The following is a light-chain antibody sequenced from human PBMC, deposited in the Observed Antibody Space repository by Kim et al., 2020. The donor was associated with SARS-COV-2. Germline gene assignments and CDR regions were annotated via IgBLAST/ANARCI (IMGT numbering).Light chain of an antibody. J-gene: IGKJ1*01. CDR3: QQYNNWPQT. CDR2: ASS. V-gene: IGKV3-15*01. CDR1: QSIDSN. Sequence: EIVMMQSPVTLSASPGERATLSCRASQSIDSNLAWYQQKPGQAPRLLIYASSTRATGFPARFSGSRSGTEFTLTISSLQSEDFAVYYCQQYNNWPQTFGQGTKVDIK.